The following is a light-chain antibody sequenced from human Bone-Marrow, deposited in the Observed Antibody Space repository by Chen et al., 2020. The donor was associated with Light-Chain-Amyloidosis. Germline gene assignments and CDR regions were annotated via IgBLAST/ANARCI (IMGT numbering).Light chain of an antibody. CDR3: SSYTITNTLV. CDR1: SSNVGGDNH. CDR2: EVT. V-gene: IGLV2-14*01. Sequence: QSPLTPPASVAGSPGQSITTSCTGTSSNVGGDNHVSWYQQHPDKAPKLMIYEVTNRPSWVPYRFSGSKSANTASLTISELQTEDEADYFCSSYTITNTLVFGSGTRVTVL. J-gene: IGLJ1*01.